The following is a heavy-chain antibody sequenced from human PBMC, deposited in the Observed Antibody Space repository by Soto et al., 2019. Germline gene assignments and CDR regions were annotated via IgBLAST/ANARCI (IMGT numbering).Heavy chain of an antibody. D-gene: IGHD1-26*01. J-gene: IGHJ3*02. Sequence: SVKGSCKAAGGTFSSYAISWVRQAPGQGLEWMGGIIPIFGTANYAQKFQGRVTITADESTSTAYMQLSSLRSEDTAVYYCARVVGATTAVAFDIWGQGTMVTVSS. CDR2: IIPIFGTA. CDR3: ARVVGATTAVAFDI. V-gene: IGHV1-69*13. CDR1: GGTFSSYA.